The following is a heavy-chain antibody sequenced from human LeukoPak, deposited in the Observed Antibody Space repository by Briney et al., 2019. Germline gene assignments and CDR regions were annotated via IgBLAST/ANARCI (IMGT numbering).Heavy chain of an antibody. J-gene: IGHJ4*02. CDR2: IGGDGTST. CDR1: GFTFSSDP. V-gene: IGHV3-23*01. CDR3: AKGVSSGWYAGYFDY. D-gene: IGHD6-19*01. Sequence: GGSLRLSCAASGFTFSSDPMSWVRQAPGKGLEWVPAIGGDGTSTYYADPVKGRFTISRDNSKNTLYLQMNSLRVEDTAIYYCAKGVSSGWYAGYFDYWGQGTLVTVSS.